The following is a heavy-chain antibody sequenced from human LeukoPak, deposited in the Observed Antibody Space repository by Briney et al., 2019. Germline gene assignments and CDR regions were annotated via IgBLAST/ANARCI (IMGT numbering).Heavy chain of an antibody. CDR3: AKLVDGGNYFYFDY. J-gene: IGHJ4*02. Sequence: QPGGPLRLSCAASGFTFSTYAMNWVRQAPGKGLEWVSSISGSGFTTYYADSVKGRFTISRDNFENTLYLHMDSLRAEDTALYYCAKLVDGGNYFYFDYWGQGTLVTVSS. D-gene: IGHD4/OR15-4a*01. CDR2: ISGSGFTT. CDR1: GFTFSTYA. V-gene: IGHV3-23*01.